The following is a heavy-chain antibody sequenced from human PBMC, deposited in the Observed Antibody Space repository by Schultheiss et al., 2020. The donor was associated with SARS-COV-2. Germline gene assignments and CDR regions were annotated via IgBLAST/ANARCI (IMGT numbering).Heavy chain of an antibody. D-gene: IGHD3-10*01. V-gene: IGHV1-18*01. Sequence: ASVKVSCKASGYTFTSYAMNWVRQAPGQGLEWMGWISAYNGNTNYAQKFQGRVTITADKSTSTAYMELSSLRSEDTAVYYCARDRYGSGSYHYGMDVWGQGTTVTVSS. J-gene: IGHJ6*02. CDR3: ARDRYGSGSYHYGMDV. CDR1: GYTFTSYA. CDR2: ISAYNGNT.